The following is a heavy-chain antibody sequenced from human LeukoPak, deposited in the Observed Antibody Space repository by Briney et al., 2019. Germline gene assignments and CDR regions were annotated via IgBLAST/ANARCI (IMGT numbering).Heavy chain of an antibody. V-gene: IGHV3-20*04. CDR3: ARDLSRVPGYFDY. CDR2: INWNGGST. CDR1: GFTFDDYG. J-gene: IGHJ4*02. Sequence: GGSLRLSCAASGFTFDDYGMSWVRQAPGKGLEWVSGINWNGGSTGYADSVKGRFTISRDNAKNSLYLQMNSLRVEDTAVYYCARDLSRVPGYFDYWGQGTLVTVSS. D-gene: IGHD2/OR15-2a*01.